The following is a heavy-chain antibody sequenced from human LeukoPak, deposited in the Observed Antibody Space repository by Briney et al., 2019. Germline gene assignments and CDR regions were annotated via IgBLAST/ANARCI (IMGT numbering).Heavy chain of an antibody. J-gene: IGHJ6*02. D-gene: IGHD6-19*01. CDR1: GYTFTSYD. Sequence: ASVKVSCKASGYTFTSYDINWVRQATGQGLEWMGWMNPNSGNTGYAQKFQGRVTMTRNTSISTAYMELSSLRSEDTAVYYRARSGAVADYYYYYGMDVWGQGTTVTVSS. CDR2: MNPNSGNT. V-gene: IGHV1-8*01. CDR3: ARSGAVADYYYYYGMDV.